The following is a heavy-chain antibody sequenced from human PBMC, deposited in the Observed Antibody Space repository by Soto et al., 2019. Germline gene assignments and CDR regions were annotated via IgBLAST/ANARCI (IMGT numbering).Heavy chain of an antibody. Sequence: GGSMRLSCAASGFTISTSSMSWVRPTPGKGLEWVSAISESVTSTYYADSVKGRFTISRDNSKNTLYLQMNSLRAEDTALYYCARDHDNWNPADAFDIWGQGTMVTVSS. CDR3: ARDHDNWNPADAFDI. D-gene: IGHD1-20*01. V-gene: IGHV3-23*01. CDR1: GFTISTSS. CDR2: ISESVTST. J-gene: IGHJ3*02.